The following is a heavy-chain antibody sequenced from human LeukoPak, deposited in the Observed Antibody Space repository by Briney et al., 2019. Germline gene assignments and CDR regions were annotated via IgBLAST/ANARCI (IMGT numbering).Heavy chain of an antibody. J-gene: IGHJ4*02. Sequence: PSETLSLTCAVYGGSFSDYYWSWIRQPPGKGLEWIGEINHSGSTNYNPSLKSRVSISVDTSKNQFSLKLSSVTAADTAVYYCSGDTAAFDYWGQGTLVTVSS. D-gene: IGHD5-18*01. V-gene: IGHV4-34*03. CDR2: INHSGST. CDR1: GGSFSDYY. CDR3: SGDTAAFDY.